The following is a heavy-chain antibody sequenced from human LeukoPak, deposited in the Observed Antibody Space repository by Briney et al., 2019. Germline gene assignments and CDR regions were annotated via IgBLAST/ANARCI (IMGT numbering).Heavy chain of an antibody. CDR1: GFTFSSYS. D-gene: IGHD3-9*01. CDR2: ISNNFYI. V-gene: IGHV3-21*01. J-gene: IGHJ3*02. Sequence: GGSLRLSCAASGFTFSSYSMNWVRQAPGKGLEWVSSISNNFYIYYADSLKGRFTISRDNAKNSLYLQMNSLRAEDTAVYYCARARITKLPDAFDIWGQGTMVTVSS. CDR3: ARARITKLPDAFDI.